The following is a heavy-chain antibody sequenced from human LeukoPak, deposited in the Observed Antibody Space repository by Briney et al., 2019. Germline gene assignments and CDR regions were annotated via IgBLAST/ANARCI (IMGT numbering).Heavy chain of an antibody. D-gene: IGHD1-26*01. J-gene: IGHJ3*01. Sequence: SETLSLTCTVSGGSISSSNYYWGWIRQPPGKGLEWIGSIYYSGNTYYNPSLKSRVTISVDTSKNQFSLKLTSVTAADTAVYYCAHFKGGSFDFWGQGTMVTVSS. V-gene: IGHV4-39*01. CDR3: AHFKGGSFDF. CDR1: GGSISSSNYY. CDR2: IYYSGNT.